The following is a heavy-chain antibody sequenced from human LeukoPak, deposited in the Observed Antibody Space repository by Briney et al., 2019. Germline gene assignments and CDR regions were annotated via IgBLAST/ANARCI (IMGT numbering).Heavy chain of an antibody. D-gene: IGHD3-9*01. V-gene: IGHV3-7*03. J-gene: IGHJ4*02. CDR1: GFTFSSYW. CDR3: ARAGRYFDWLSFIDY. Sequence: PGGSLRLSCAASGFTFSSYWMSWVRQAPGKGLEWVANIKQDGSEKYYVDSVKGRFTISRDNAKNSLYLQMNSLRAEDTAVYYCARAGRYFDWLSFIDYWGQGTLVTVSS. CDR2: IKQDGSEK.